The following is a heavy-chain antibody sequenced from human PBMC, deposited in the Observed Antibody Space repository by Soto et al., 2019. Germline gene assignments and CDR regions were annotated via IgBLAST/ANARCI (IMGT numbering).Heavy chain of an antibody. D-gene: IGHD6-13*01. Sequence: PSETLSLTCAVYGGSFSGYYWSCIRQPPGKGLEWIGEINHSGSTNYNPSLKSRVTISVDTSKNQFSLKLSSVTAADTAVYYCARGRMTLYSSSRMVLRLIGMDVWGQGTTVTVSS. CDR1: GGSFSGYY. J-gene: IGHJ6*02. CDR3: ARGRMTLYSSSRMVLRLIGMDV. CDR2: INHSGST. V-gene: IGHV4-34*01.